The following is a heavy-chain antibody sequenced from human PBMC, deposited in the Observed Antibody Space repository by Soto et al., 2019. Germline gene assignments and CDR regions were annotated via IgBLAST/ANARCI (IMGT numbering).Heavy chain of an antibody. CDR2: INPSGGST. V-gene: IGHV1-46*01. D-gene: IGHD5-12*01. Sequence: ASVKVSCKASGYTFTSYYMHWVRQAPGQGLEWMGIINPSGGSTSYAQKFQGRVTMTRDTSTSTVYMELSSLRSEDAAVYYCARDNTDNDAGVEMATQSPDLAFDIWGQGTMVTVSS. CDR3: ARDNTDNDAGVEMATQSPDLAFDI. CDR1: GYTFTSYY. J-gene: IGHJ3*02.